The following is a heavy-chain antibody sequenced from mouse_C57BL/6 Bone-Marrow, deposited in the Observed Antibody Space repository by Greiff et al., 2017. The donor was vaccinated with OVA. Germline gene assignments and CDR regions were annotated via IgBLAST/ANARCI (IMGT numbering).Heavy chain of an antibody. Sequence: EVQLQQSGPELVKPGASVKISCKASGYTFTDYYMNWVKQSHGKSLEWIGDINPNNGGTSYNQKFKGKATLTVDKSSSTAYMELRSLTSEDSAVYYCARYGTTVDYWGQGTTLTVSS. V-gene: IGHV1-26*01. D-gene: IGHD1-1*01. CDR3: ARYGTTVDY. CDR1: GYTFTDYY. CDR2: INPNNGGT. J-gene: IGHJ2*01.